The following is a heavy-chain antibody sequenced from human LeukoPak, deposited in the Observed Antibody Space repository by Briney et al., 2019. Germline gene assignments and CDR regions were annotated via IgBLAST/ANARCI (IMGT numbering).Heavy chain of an antibody. D-gene: IGHD2-21*01. J-gene: IGHJ4*02. V-gene: IGHV1-24*01. CDR3: ATGDCGGDCYSFDY. CDR1: GYTLTELS. Sequence: GASVKVSCKVSGYTLTELSMHWVRQAPGKGLEWMGGFDPEDGETIYAQKFQGRVTMTEDTSTDTDYMELSSLRSEDTAVYYCATGDCGGDCYSFDYWGQGTLVTVSS. CDR2: FDPEDGET.